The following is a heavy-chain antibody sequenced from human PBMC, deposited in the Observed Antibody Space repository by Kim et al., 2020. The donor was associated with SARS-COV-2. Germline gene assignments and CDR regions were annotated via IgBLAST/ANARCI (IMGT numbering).Heavy chain of an antibody. CDR2: IYYSGRT. CDR1: GGSISSSIYY. V-gene: IGHV4-39*01. J-gene: IGHJ4*02. CDR3: VRHTADYDSSGYAIDY. D-gene: IGHD3-22*01. Sequence: SETLSLTCTVSGGSISSSIYYWGWIRQPPGKGLEWIGSIYYSGRTYYNPSLKSRVTISVDTSKNKFSLKLRSVTAADTAVFYCVRHTADYDSSGYAIDYWGQGTLVTVSS.